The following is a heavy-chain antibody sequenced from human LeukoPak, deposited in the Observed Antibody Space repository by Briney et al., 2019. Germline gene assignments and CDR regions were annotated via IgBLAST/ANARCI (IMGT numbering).Heavy chain of an antibody. V-gene: IGHV3-20*04. CDR1: GFTFDDYA. J-gene: IGHJ4*02. CDR3: ARVQPGYYDSSGYYIFDY. CDR2: INWNGGST. Sequence: GRSLRLSCAASGFTFDDYAMHWVRQAPGRGLEWVSGINWNGGSTGYADSVKGRFTISRDNAKNSLYLQMNSLRAEDTALYYCARVQPGYYDSSGYYIFDYWGQGTLVTVSS. D-gene: IGHD3-22*01.